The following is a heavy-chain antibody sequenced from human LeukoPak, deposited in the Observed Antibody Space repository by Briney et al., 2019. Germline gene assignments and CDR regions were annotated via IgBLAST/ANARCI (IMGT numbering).Heavy chain of an antibody. J-gene: IGHJ4*02. CDR3: ARDRGDYCDY. Sequence: PSETLSLTCTVSGGSISSGGYYWSWIRQHPGKGLEWIGNNYYSGNTYYNPSLKSRVTISIDTSKNQFSLKLNSVTAADTAVYYCARDRGDYCDYWGQGTLVTVSS. V-gene: IGHV4-31*03. D-gene: IGHD3-10*01. CDR2: NYYSGNT. CDR1: GGSISSGGYY.